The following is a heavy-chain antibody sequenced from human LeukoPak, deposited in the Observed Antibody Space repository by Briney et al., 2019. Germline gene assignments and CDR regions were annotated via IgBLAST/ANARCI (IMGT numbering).Heavy chain of an antibody. Sequence: GGSLRLSCAVSGFTFSTYWMSWVRQAPGKGLEWVANIKQDGSQKYYVDSVKGLFTISRDNAKNSLYLQMNSLRVEDTAVYYCARGGGATDQWGQGTLVTVSS. J-gene: IGHJ4*02. CDR3: ARGGGATDQ. CDR1: GFTFSTYW. V-gene: IGHV3-7*04. CDR2: IKQDGSQK. D-gene: IGHD1-26*01.